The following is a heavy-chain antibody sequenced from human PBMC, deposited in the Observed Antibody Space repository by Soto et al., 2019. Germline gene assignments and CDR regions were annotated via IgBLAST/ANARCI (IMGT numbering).Heavy chain of an antibody. D-gene: IGHD6-6*01. CDR2: SYPGDSDT. CDR3: ARTRSFTLGFYYDGMDV. V-gene: IGHV5-51*01. J-gene: IGHJ6*02. Sequence: SLKISCQGSGYSFASYWIGWVRQMPGKDLEWMGISYPGDSDTRYSPSFQGQVTISADKSLRTAYLQWTSLKASDTALYYCARTRSFTLGFYYDGMDVWGQGTTVTVSS. CDR1: GYSFASYW.